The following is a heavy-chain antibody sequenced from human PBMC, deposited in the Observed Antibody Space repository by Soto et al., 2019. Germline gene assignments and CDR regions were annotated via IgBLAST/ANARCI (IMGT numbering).Heavy chain of an antibody. CDR3: ARDVVDAHCGGDCLVYYESFQH. J-gene: IGHJ1*01. CDR2: SNAYNGNT. CDR1: GYTFSSHA. Sequence: QVQLVQSGTEMKQPGASVKVSCKASGYTFSSHAISWVRQAPGQGLEWMGWSNAYNGNTNYAQKFQGRVTMTTDTSTDTAYMELSGLRSDDTAVYFCARDVVDAHCGGDCLVYYESFQHWGQGTLVTVSS. V-gene: IGHV1-18*01. D-gene: IGHD2-21*01.